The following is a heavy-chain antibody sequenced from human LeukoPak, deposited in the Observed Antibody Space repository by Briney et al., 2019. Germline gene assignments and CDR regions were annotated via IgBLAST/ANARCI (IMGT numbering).Heavy chain of an antibody. Sequence: GGSLRLSCAASGSTFSSYWMHWVRQAPGKGLVWVSLINSAGSTTTYADSVKGRFTISRDNAKNTLYLQMNSLRAEDTAVYYCAGSYGSGRFDPWGQGTLVTVSS. V-gene: IGHV3-74*01. CDR3: AGSYGSGRFDP. D-gene: IGHD3-10*01. CDR2: INSAGSTT. CDR1: GSTFSSYW. J-gene: IGHJ5*02.